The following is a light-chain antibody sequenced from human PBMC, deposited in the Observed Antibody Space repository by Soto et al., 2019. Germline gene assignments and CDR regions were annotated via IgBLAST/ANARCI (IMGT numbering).Light chain of an antibody. CDR2: DAS. J-gene: IGKJ1*01. Sequence: EILLRQSPATLSLSPGERGTLSCRASQSVSSYLAWYQQKPGQAPRLLIYDASNTATGIPDRLSGSGSGTDFTLSIRRLEPEDVAVYYCQQYGSSGTFGQGTKVDIK. V-gene: IGKV3-20*01. CDR1: QSVSSY. CDR3: QQYGSSGT.